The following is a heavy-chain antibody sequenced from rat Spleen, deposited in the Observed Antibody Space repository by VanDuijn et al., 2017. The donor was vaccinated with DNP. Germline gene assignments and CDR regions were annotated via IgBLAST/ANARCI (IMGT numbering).Heavy chain of an antibody. CDR2: ISYSGST. CDR3: ARGLNYGGYIYSWYFDF. V-gene: IGHV3-1*01. J-gene: IGHJ1*01. CDR1: GYSITSNY. D-gene: IGHD1-11*01. Sequence: EVQLQESGPGLVKPSQSLSLTCSVTGYSITSNYWAWIRKFPGNKMEWMGYISYSGSTGYSPSLKSRISITRDTSKRQFFLQLNSVTTEDTATYYCARGLNYGGYIYSWYFDFWGPGTMVTVSS.